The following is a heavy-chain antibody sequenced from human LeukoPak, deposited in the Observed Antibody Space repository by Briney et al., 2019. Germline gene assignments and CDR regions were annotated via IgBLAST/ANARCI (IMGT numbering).Heavy chain of an antibody. CDR3: AKNVLLWFGELIAGDWFDP. D-gene: IGHD3-10*01. CDR2: ISGSGGST. V-gene: IGHV3-23*01. Sequence: PGGSLRLSCAASGFTFSSYAMSWVRQAPGKGLEWVSAISGSGGSTYYADSVKGRFTISRDKSKNTLYLQMNSLRVEDTAVYYCAKNVLLWFGELIAGDWFDPWGQGTLVTVSS. J-gene: IGHJ5*02. CDR1: GFTFSSYA.